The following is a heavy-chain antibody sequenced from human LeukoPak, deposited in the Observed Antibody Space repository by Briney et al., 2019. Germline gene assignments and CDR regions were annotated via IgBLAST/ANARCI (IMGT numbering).Heavy chain of an antibody. J-gene: IGHJ4*02. CDR1: GYTFTSYG. CDR3: ATLNIAARPT. V-gene: IGHV1-2*02. D-gene: IGHD6-6*01. CDR2: INPNSGGT. Sequence: ASVKVSCKASGYTFTSYGISWVRQAPGQGLEWMGWINPNSGGTNYAQKFQGRVTMTRDTSISTAYMELSRLRSDDTAVYYCATLNIAARPTWGQGTLVTVSS.